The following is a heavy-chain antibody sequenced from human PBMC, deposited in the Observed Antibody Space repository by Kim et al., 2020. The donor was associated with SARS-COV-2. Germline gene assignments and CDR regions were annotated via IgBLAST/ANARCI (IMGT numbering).Heavy chain of an antibody. CDR1: GFTFSSYG. Sequence: GGSRRLSCEASGFTFSSYGMHWVRQAPGKGLEWVAVISYDGSNKYYADSVKGRFTISRDNSKNTLYLQMNSLRAEYTAVYYCARPYGGSYYDFDYWGQGTLVTVSS. V-gene: IGHV3-30-3*01. CDR3: ARPYGGSYYDFDY. CDR2: ISYDGSNK. J-gene: IGHJ4*02. D-gene: IGHD1-26*01.